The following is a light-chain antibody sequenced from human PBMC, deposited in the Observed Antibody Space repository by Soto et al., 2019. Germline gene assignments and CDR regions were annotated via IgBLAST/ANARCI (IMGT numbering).Light chain of an antibody. CDR2: WAS. Sequence: DTVMTQSPDSLAVSLGERATINCKSSQSVLYSSNNKNYLAWYQQKPGQPPKLLISWASTRESGVPDRFSGSGSGTDFTLTINSVQAEDVAVYYCQQFYNNPPYTFGQGNRLEIK. J-gene: IGKJ2*01. V-gene: IGKV4-1*01. CDR3: QQFYNNPPYT. CDR1: QSVLYSSNNKNY.